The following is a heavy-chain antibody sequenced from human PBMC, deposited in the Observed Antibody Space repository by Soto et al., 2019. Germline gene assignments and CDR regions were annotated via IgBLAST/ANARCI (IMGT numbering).Heavy chain of an antibody. D-gene: IGHD1-26*01. Sequence: QVQLVQSGAEVKKPGVSVKVSCKASGYTFTTYYMHWVRQAPGQGLEWMGIINPSTADTDYAQKFDGRITMNRDTSTKTVHMELSSLRSEDTAVYYCARVGSFGLNFHHDAFDIRGQGTMVTVSS. J-gene: IGHJ3*02. CDR2: INPSTADT. V-gene: IGHV1-46*03. CDR3: ARVGSFGLNFHHDAFDI. CDR1: GYTFTTYY.